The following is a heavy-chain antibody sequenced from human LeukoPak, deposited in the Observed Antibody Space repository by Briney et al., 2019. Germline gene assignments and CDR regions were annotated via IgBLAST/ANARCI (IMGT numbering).Heavy chain of an antibody. D-gene: IGHD3-22*01. CDR2: IYSSGST. CDR1: GFTFSSYG. Sequence: GGSLRLSCAASGFTFSSYGMSWVRQAPGKGLESVSLIYSSGSTYYADFVKGRFTISRDNSKNTLYLQMNSLRVEDTAVYYCAKDYYDSALDIWGQGTMVTVSS. V-gene: IGHV3-66*01. J-gene: IGHJ3*02. CDR3: AKDYYDSALDI.